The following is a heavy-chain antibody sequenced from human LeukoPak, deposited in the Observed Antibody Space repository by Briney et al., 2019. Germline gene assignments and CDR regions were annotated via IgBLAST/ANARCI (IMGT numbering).Heavy chain of an antibody. CDR3: ATIPLADSSGYMFDP. D-gene: IGHD3-22*01. J-gene: IGHJ5*02. CDR1: GYTFTNYD. Sequence: ASVKVSCKPSGYTFTNYDINWVRQATGQGLEWLGWMSPNNGNTGYAQKFQGRVTMTRDTSINTAYMELSSLRSEDTAVYYCATIPLADSSGYMFDPWGQGTLVTVSS. V-gene: IGHV1-8*01. CDR2: MSPNNGNT.